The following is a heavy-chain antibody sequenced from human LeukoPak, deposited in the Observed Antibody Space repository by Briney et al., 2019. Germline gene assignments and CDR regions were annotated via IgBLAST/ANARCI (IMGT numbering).Heavy chain of an antibody. D-gene: IGHD2-15*01. Sequence: PGGSLRLSCAASGFTFSSYAMHWVRQAPGKGLEWVAVISYDGSDKYYADSVKGRFTISRDNSKNTLCLQMNSLRAEDTAVYYCARGREAGYCSGGSCYSGYFQHWGQGTLVTVSS. CDR3: ARGREAGYCSGGSCYSGYFQH. J-gene: IGHJ1*01. V-gene: IGHV3-30-3*01. CDR1: GFTFSSYA. CDR2: ISYDGSDK.